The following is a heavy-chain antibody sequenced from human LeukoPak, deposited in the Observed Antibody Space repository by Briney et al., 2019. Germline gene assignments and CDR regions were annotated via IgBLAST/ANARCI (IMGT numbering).Heavy chain of an antibody. CDR2: IYYSGST. V-gene: IGHV4-59*01. CDR1: GGSIRSYY. J-gene: IGHJ4*02. D-gene: IGHD4-17*01. Sequence: SETLSLTCTVSGGSIRSYYWSWIRQPPGKGLEWIGYIYYSGSTNYNPSLKSRVSISVDTTNNQFSLKLSSVTGADTAVYYCARTGSTVTMLYPFDHWGQGTLVTVSS. CDR3: ARTGSTVTMLYPFDH.